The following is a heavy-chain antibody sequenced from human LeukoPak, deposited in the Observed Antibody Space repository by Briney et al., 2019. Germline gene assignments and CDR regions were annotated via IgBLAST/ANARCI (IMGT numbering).Heavy chain of an antibody. CDR1: GFTFSSYA. D-gene: IGHD6-13*01. CDR2: ISYDGSNK. J-gene: IGHJ5*02. CDR3: ARDSGILPDP. V-gene: IGHV3-30-3*01. Sequence: GRSLRLSCAASGFTFSSYAMHWVRQAPGKGLGWVAVISYDGSNKYYADSVKGRFTISRDNSKNTLYLQMNSLRAEDTAVYYCARDSGILPDPWGQGTLVTVSS.